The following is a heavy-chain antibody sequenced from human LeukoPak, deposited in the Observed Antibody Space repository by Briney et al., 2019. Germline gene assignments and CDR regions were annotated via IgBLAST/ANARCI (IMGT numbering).Heavy chain of an antibody. D-gene: IGHD7-27*01. CDR3: ARTSTLGILRPRGFDI. J-gene: IGHJ3*02. CDR1: GFTFDDYA. V-gene: IGHV3-9*01. Sequence: GRSLRLSCAASGFTFDDYAMHWVRQAPGKGLEWVSGISWNSGSIGYADSVKGRFTISRDNAKNSLYLQVNSLRAEDTAVYYCARTSTLGILRPRGFDIWGQGTMVTVSS. CDR2: ISWNSGSI.